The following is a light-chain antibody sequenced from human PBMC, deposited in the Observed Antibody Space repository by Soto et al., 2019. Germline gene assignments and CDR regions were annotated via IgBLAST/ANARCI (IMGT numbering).Light chain of an antibody. Sequence: QSVLTQPRSVSGAPGQSVTISCTGTSSDVGGYNYVSWYLQHPGKAPKLMIYDVSKRPSGVPDRFSGSKSGNTASLTISGLQAEDEADYYCCSYAGSYTLYVFVTGTKVTVL. CDR2: DVS. CDR1: SSDVGGYNY. V-gene: IGLV2-11*01. CDR3: CSYAGSYTLYV. J-gene: IGLJ1*01.